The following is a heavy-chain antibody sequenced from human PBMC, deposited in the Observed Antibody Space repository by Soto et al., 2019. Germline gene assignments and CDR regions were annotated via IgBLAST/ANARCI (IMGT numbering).Heavy chain of an antibody. J-gene: IGHJ4*02. CDR3: AKGLNYYGSGTYNY. D-gene: IGHD3-10*01. CDR2: ISGSGGTT. Sequence: EVQLLESGGGLVQPAGSLRLSCAASGFTFTSYAMNWVRQAPGKGLEWVSTISGSGGTTSYADSVKGRFTISRDNSKKMLFLQMDCLRAEDTAVYYCAKGLNYYGSGTYNYWGQGTLVTVSS. CDR1: GFTFTSYA. V-gene: IGHV3-23*01.